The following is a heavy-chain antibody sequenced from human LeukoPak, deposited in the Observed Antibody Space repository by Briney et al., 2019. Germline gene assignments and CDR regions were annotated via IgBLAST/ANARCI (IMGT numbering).Heavy chain of an antibody. J-gene: IGHJ4*02. Sequence: GGSLRLSCVASGFTFSSYAMSWVRQAAGKGLEWVSGISGSGSSTYYADSGKGRFSISRDNSKDTVYLQMDSLRAEDTAIYYCAKVSGELLRRHFDHWGQGTLVTVSS. CDR1: GFTFSSYA. CDR3: AKVSGELLRRHFDH. V-gene: IGHV3-23*01. D-gene: IGHD1-26*01. CDR2: ISGSGSST.